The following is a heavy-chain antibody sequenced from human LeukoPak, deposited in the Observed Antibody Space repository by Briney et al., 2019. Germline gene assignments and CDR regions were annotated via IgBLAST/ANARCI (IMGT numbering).Heavy chain of an antibody. CDR2: ISYDGSNK. CDR1: GFTFSSYA. J-gene: IGHJ4*02. D-gene: IGHD6-19*01. Sequence: SGRSLRLSCAASGFTFSSYAMHWVRQAPGKGLEWVAVISYDGSNKYYADSVKGRFTISRDNSKNTLYLQMNSLRAEDTAVYYCARDRAPPYSSGWCDYFDYWGQGTLVTVSS. V-gene: IGHV3-30-3*01. CDR3: ARDRAPPYSSGWCDYFDY.